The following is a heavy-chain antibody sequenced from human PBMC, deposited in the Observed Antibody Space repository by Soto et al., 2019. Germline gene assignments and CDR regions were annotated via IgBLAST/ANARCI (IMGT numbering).Heavy chain of an antibody. CDR3: ASEWGQHLVPIDC. CDR2: VNPEGSST. J-gene: IGHJ4*02. D-gene: IGHD6-13*01. CDR1: GFTFSSYW. Sequence: EVQLVESGGGLVQPGGSLRLSCAASGFTFSSYWMHWVRQAPGKGLLWVARVNPEGSSTDCADSVRGRFTISRDNAKNTVYLQMNSLRADDTAVYYCASEWGQHLVPIDCWGQGTLVTVSP. V-gene: IGHV3-74*01.